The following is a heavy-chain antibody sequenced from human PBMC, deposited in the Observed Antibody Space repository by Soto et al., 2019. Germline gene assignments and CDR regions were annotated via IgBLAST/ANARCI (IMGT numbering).Heavy chain of an antibody. J-gene: IGHJ2*01. CDR3: ARDRSYYDSSGYYFYWYFDL. CDR2: IIPIFGTA. V-gene: IGHV1-69*13. D-gene: IGHD3-22*01. CDR1: GGTFSSYA. Sequence: SVKVSCMASGGTFSSYAIIWVRQAPGQGLEWVGGIIPIFGTANYAQKFQGKVTITADESTSTAYMELSSLRSEDTAVYYCARDRSYYDSSGYYFYWYFDLWGRGTLVTVS.